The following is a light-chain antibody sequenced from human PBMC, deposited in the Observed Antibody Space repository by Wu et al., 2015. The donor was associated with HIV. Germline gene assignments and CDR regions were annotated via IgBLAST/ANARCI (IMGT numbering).Light chain of an antibody. CDR2: SAS. V-gene: IGKV3-20*01. Sequence: EFVLTQSPGTLSLSPGERATLSCNASQTIARSHLAWYQQKPGQPPRLLIYSASSRAPGIPDRFSGSGSRTDFTLTISRLEPEDFAVYFCQQYRTFGPGTKVDIK. CDR1: QTIARSH. J-gene: IGKJ3*01. CDR3: QQYRT.